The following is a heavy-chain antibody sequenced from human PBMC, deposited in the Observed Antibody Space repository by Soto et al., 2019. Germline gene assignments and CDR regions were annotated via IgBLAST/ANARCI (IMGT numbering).Heavy chain of an antibody. Sequence: QVQLVQSGAEVKRPGASVKVSCKASGYTFSSYGISWVRQAPGQGLEWMGWISAYNGNINYAQRFKDRGAMTPDRSTSTAYMELRRLRSDDTGVYYCARDWGLGYCSGASCSQFDYWSQGTLVTVSS. V-gene: IGHV1-18*01. J-gene: IGHJ4*02. CDR3: ARDWGLGYCSGASCSQFDY. D-gene: IGHD2-15*01. CDR2: ISAYNGNI. CDR1: GYTFSSYG.